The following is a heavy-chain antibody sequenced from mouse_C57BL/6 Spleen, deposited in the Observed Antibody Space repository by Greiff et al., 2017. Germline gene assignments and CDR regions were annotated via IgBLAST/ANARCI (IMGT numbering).Heavy chain of an antibody. CDR3: ARNRRGWIAY. CDR1: GYTFTDYN. CDR2: INPNNGGT. J-gene: IGHJ3*01. Sequence: EVQLQQSGPELVKPGASVKIPCKASGYTFTDYNMDWVKQSPGKSLEWIGDINPNNGGTIYNQKFKGKATLTVDTSSSTAYIELRSLTSEDTAIYYCARNRRGWIAYWKHGTLVTVSA. V-gene: IGHV1-18*01.